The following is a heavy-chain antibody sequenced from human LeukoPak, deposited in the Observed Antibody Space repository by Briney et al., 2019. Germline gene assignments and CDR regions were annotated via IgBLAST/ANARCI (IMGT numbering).Heavy chain of an antibody. V-gene: IGHV4-4*08. D-gene: IGHD3-9*01. J-gene: IGHJ4*02. CDR2: IYNAATT. Sequence: SETLSLTCAVSGGSISNYYWTWIRQPPGKGLEWLGFIYNAATTNYNPSLKSRVTISVDTSKNQFSLRLSSVTAADSAIYYCARLERDILTGYLNFDYWGQGTLVTVSS. CDR1: GGSISNYY. CDR3: ARLERDILTGYLNFDY.